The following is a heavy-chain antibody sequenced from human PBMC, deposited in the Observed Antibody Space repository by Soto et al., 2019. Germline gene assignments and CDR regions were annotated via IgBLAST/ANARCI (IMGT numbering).Heavy chain of an antibody. D-gene: IGHD4-17*01. CDR3: ARIYGGKSGGWFDP. Sequence: QVTLKESGPVLVKPTETLTLTCTVSGFSLSNATMGVTWIRQPPGKALEWVAHMFSDDKKFYSQSLRTRLTISKDISKGQVVLTMTNMDPVDTATYYCARIYGGKSGGWFDPWGQGTLVTVSS. J-gene: IGHJ5*02. V-gene: IGHV2-26*01. CDR2: MFSDDKK. CDR1: GFSLSNATMG.